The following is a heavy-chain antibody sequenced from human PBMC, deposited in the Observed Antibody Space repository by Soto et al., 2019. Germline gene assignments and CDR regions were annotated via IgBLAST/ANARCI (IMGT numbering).Heavy chain of an antibody. D-gene: IGHD3-16*02. J-gene: IGHJ5*02. CDR1: GGSINGHY. V-gene: IGHV4-59*11. CDR2: IYSKGNT. CDR3: LRGASYRYWFDH. Sequence: SETLSLTCTVSGGSINGHYWSWIRRPPGKQLQWIGYIYSKGNTDYNRSLRSRATLSVDTSNNKFSLRLRSVTAADTPLYYCLRGASYRYWFDHCGKVIMIIVSS.